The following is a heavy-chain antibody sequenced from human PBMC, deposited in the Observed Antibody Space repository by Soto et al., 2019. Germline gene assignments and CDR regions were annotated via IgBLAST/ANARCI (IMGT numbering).Heavy chain of an antibody. CDR3: ARTTIFGVVISYYYYYGMDV. Sequence: SETLSLTCAVSGGSISSSNWWSWVRQPPGKGLGWIGEIYHSGSTNYNPSLKSRVTISVDKSKNQFSLKLSSVTAADTAVYYCARTTIFGVVISYYYYYGMDVWVQRTTVTVSS. CDR1: GGSISSSNW. D-gene: IGHD3-3*01. J-gene: IGHJ6*02. V-gene: IGHV4-4*02. CDR2: IYHSGST.